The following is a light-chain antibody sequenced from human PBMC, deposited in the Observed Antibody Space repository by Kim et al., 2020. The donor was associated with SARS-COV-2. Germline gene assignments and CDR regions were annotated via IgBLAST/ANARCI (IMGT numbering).Light chain of an antibody. CDR1: SLRSYY. CDR3: NPRDTNDIVL. CDR2: GKN. J-gene: IGLJ2*01. V-gene: IGLV3-19*01. Sequence: SSELTQDPAVSVALGQTVMITCQGDSLRSYYATWYQQKPGQAPILLIYGKNNRPSGIPDRFSGSSSGNTASLTITGTQAGDEAHYYCNPRDTNDIVLFGG.